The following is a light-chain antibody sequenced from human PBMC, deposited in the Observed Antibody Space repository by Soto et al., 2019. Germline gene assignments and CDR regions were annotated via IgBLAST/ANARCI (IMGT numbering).Light chain of an antibody. CDR3: QQYGSSPPYT. CDR1: HSVSSSY. J-gene: IGKJ2*01. CDR2: GAS. Sequence: DIVLTQSPGTLSLSPGERATLSCRASHSVSSSYLAWYQQKPGQAPRLLIYGASSRATGIPDRFSGSGSGTDFTVTISRLEPEDFAVYYCQQYGSSPPYTFGQGTKLEIK. V-gene: IGKV3-20*01.